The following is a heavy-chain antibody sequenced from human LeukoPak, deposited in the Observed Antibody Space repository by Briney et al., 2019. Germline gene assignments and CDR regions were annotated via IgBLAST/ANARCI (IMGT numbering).Heavy chain of an antibody. D-gene: IGHD5-12*01. Sequence: PGGSLRLSCAASEFSVGSNYMTWVRQAPGKGLEWVSLIYSGGSTYYADSVKGRFTISRDNSKNTLYLQMNSLRAEDTAVYYCAKDNQYSGYDGRDFWGQGTLVTVAS. V-gene: IGHV3-66*01. CDR2: IYSGGST. CDR1: EFSVGSNY. J-gene: IGHJ4*02. CDR3: AKDNQYSGYDGRDF.